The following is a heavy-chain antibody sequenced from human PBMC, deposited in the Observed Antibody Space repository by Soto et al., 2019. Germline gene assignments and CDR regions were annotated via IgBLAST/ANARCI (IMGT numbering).Heavy chain of an antibody. CDR1: GFTFSDYY. D-gene: IGHD3-22*01. CDR3: AREDYYDSSGKENFDY. CDR2: ISSSSSYT. Sequence: GGSLRLSCAASGFTFSDYYMSWIRQAPGKGLEWVSYISSSSSYTNYADSVKGRFTISRDNAKNSLYLQMNSLRAEDTAVYYCAREDYYDSSGKENFDYWGQGTLVTVSS. J-gene: IGHJ4*02. V-gene: IGHV3-11*06.